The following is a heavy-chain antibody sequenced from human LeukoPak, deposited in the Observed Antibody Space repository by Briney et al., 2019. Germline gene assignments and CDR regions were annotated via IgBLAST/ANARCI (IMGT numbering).Heavy chain of an antibody. CDR1: GYTFTSYA. Sequence: GASVKVSCKASGYTFTSYAMNWVRQAPGQGLEWMGWINTNTGNPTYAQGFTGRFVFSLDTSVSTAYLQISSLKAEDTAVYYCARDFGFYDYVWGSYRSYGGDYWGQGTLVTVSS. J-gene: IGHJ4*02. CDR3: ARDFGFYDYVWGSYRSYGGDY. CDR2: INTNTGNP. V-gene: IGHV7-4-1*02. D-gene: IGHD3-16*02.